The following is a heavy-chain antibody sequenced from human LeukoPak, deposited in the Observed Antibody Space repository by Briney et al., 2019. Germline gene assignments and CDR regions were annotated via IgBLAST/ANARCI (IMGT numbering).Heavy chain of an antibody. Sequence: SETLSSPALSLVAPSVVTTGAGSGSPQGRGWSGLGVYYSGSTYYNPSLKSRVTISVDTSKNQFSLKLSSVTAADTAVYYCARDHATGTNSGSYYKRSWFDPWGQGTLVTVSS. D-gene: IGHD1-26*01. CDR1: VAPSVVTT. V-gene: IGHV4-59*12. CDR2: YYSGST. CDR3: ARDHATGTNSGSYYKRSWFDP. J-gene: IGHJ5*02.